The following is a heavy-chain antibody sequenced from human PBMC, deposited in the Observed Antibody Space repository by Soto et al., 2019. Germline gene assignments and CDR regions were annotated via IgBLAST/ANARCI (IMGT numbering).Heavy chain of an antibody. CDR3: ARGPPHSH. D-gene: IGHD2-21*01. CDR1: GGSISSGDYY. CDR2: IYYSGST. Sequence: SEILSLTCTVSGGSISSGDYYWSWIRQPPGKGLEWIGYIYYSGSTYYNQSLKNQVTISVDRSKNQFSLKLISVTAADTAVYYCARGPPHSHWGQGTLVTVSS. V-gene: IGHV4-30-4*01. J-gene: IGHJ4*02.